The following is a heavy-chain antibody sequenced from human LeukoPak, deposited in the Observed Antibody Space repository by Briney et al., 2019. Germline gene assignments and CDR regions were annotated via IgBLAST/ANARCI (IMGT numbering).Heavy chain of an antibody. V-gene: IGHV3-53*05. CDR3: AKVAAGAAGSPPPATLPRGERTAHYYYYYMDV. D-gene: IGHD6-13*01. Sequence: PGGSLRLSCAASGFTVSSNYMGWVRQAPGKGLEWVSIIYSGGSTFYADSVKGRFTISRDNSKNTLYLQMNSLRAEDTAVYYCAKVAAGAAGSPPPATLPRGERTAHYYYYYMDVWGKGTTVTISS. CDR2: IYSGGST. J-gene: IGHJ6*03. CDR1: GFTVSSNY.